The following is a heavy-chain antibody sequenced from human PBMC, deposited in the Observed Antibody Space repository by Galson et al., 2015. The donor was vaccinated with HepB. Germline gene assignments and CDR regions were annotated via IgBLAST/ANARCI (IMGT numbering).Heavy chain of an antibody. CDR1: GGTFSSYT. D-gene: IGHD3-10*01. V-gene: IGHV1-69*02. CDR3: ASSRGVRGVIEYYYGMDV. Sequence: SVKVSCKASGGTFSSYTISWVRQAPGQGLEWMGRIIPILGIANYAQKFQGRVTITADKSTSTAYMELSSLRSEDTAVYYCASSRGVRGVIEYYYGMDVWGQGTTVTVSS. CDR2: IIPILGIA. J-gene: IGHJ6*02.